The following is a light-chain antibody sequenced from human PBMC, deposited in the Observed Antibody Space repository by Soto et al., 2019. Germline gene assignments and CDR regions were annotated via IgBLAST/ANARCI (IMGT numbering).Light chain of an antibody. CDR1: QTIGKR. CDR2: GAS. Sequence: DIQMTQSPSFLSASVGDRVTITCRASQTIGKRLDWYQQKPGKAPKFLIYGASILESGVPSRFSGSGSGTEFTLTISSLQPDDFATYYCQQYNSYRTFGQGSRV. J-gene: IGKJ1*01. CDR3: QQYNSYRT. V-gene: IGKV1-5*01.